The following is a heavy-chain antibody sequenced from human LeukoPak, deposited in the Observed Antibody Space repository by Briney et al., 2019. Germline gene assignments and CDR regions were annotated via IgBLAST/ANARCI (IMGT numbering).Heavy chain of an antibody. CDR3: AKDEGEDSSGYYYPDAFDI. CDR1: GFTFSSYG. Sequence: GGSLRLSCAASGFTFSSYGMSWVRQAPGKGLEWVSAISGSGGSTYYADSVKGRFTISRDNSKNTLYLQMNSLRAEDTAVYYCAKDEGEDSSGYYYPDAFDIWGQGTMVTVSS. V-gene: IGHV3-23*01. D-gene: IGHD3-22*01. CDR2: ISGSGGST. J-gene: IGHJ3*02.